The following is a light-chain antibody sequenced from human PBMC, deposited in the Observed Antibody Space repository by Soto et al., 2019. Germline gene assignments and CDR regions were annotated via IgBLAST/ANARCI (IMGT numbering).Light chain of an antibody. CDR2: LNSDGSH. CDR3: QTWGTGAHVV. Sequence: QSVPTQSPSASTSLGASVKLTCTLSSGHSSYAIAWHQQQPEKGPRYLMKLNSDGSHSKGDGIPDRFSGSSSGAERYLTISSLQSEDESDYYCQTWGTGAHVVFGGGTKLTFL. J-gene: IGLJ2*01. V-gene: IGLV4-69*01. CDR1: SGHSSYA.